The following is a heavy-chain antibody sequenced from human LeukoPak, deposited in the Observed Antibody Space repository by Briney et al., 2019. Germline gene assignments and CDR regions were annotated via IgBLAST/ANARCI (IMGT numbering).Heavy chain of an antibody. CDR2: YTGSGSTT. V-gene: IGHV3-48*03. J-gene: IGHJ4*02. CDR1: GFTLSRYE. CDR3: VRENYGYFDY. Sequence: GGSLRLSCAASGFTLSRYEMNWVRQAPGRGLEWISYYTGSGSTTYYADSVGGRFTISRDNAKNSLYLQMNSLRAEDTAIYYCVRENYGYFDYWGPGILVTVSS. D-gene: IGHD3-16*01.